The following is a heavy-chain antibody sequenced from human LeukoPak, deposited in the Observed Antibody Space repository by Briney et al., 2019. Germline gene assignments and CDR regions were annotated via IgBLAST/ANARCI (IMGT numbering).Heavy chain of an antibody. CDR3: ARAGGITMVRGTEGVWFDP. CDR1: GYTFTSYG. V-gene: IGHV1-18*01. J-gene: IGHJ5*02. Sequence: ASVKVSCKASGYTFTSYGISWVRRAPGQGLEWMGWISAYNGNTNYAQKLQGRVTMTTDTSTSTAYMELRSLRSDDTAVYYCARAGGITMVRGTEGVWFDPWGQGTLVTVSS. D-gene: IGHD3-10*01. CDR2: ISAYNGNT.